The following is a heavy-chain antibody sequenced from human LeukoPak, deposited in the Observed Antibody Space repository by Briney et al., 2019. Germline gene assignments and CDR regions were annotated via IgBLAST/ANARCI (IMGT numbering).Heavy chain of an antibody. CDR2: ISSSSSTI. D-gene: IGHD3-10*01. CDR3: ARVLWFGSRTYGMDV. Sequence: GGSLRLSCAASGFTFSSDSMNWVRQAPGKGLEWVSYISSSSSTIYYADSVKGRFTISRDNAKNSLYLQMNSLRDEDTAEYYCARVLWFGSRTYGMDVWGQGTTVTVSS. J-gene: IGHJ6*02. CDR1: GFTFSSDS. V-gene: IGHV3-48*02.